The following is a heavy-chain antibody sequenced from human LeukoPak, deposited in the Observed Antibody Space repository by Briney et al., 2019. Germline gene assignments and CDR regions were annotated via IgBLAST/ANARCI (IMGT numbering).Heavy chain of an antibody. V-gene: IGHV3-23*01. CDR2: ISGSGGST. Sequence: GGSLRLSCAASGFTFSSYAMSWVRQAPGKGLEWVSAISGSGGSTYYADSVKGRFTISRDNSKNTLYLQMNSLRAKDTAVYYCAKVDCSGGSCYYPDYWGQGTLVTVSS. CDR3: AKVDCSGGSCYYPDY. CDR1: GFTFSSYA. D-gene: IGHD2-15*01. J-gene: IGHJ4*02.